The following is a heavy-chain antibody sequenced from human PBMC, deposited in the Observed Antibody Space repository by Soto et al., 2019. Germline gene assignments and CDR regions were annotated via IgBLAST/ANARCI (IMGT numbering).Heavy chain of an antibody. D-gene: IGHD3-9*01. Sequence: PGGSLRLSCTASGFTFGDYAMSWFRQAPGKGLEWVGFIRSKAYGGTTEYAASVKGRFTISRDDSKSTAYLQMNSLKTEDTAVYYCTRAPFYDILTGWGALDIRGQGTMVTVSS. V-gene: IGHV3-49*03. J-gene: IGHJ3*02. CDR2: IRSKAYGGTT. CDR3: TRAPFYDILTGWGALDI. CDR1: GFTFGDYA.